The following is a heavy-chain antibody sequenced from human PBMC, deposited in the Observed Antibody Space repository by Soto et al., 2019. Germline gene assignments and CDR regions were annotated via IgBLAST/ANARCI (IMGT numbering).Heavy chain of an antibody. D-gene: IGHD4-17*01. V-gene: IGHV1-46*01. CDR3: ARGGNGDIVGYWHFDL. J-gene: IGHJ2*01. Sequence: QLHLGQPGPEVKKPGASVKVSCKASGYTFTSYYMHWVRQAPGQGLEWMGVINPGGVSTNYAQKFQDRLTVTSDTSTSTVHMELSSLRSEDTAVYFCARGGNGDIVGYWHFDLWGRGTLVAVSS. CDR1: GYTFTSYY. CDR2: INPGGVST.